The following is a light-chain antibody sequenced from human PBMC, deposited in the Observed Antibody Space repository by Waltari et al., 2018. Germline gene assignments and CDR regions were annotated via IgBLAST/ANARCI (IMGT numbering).Light chain of an antibody. CDR3: QQRTSWPPGLS. J-gene: IGKJ4*01. V-gene: IGKV3-11*01. Sequence: IVLTQSPATLSLSLGERATISCRASQSVSNNLVWYQQKPGQAPRLLIYDVSSRATGIPARISARGAGTDFTLTISSLEPEDSAVYYCQQRTSWPPGLSFGGGTNVEIK. CDR1: QSVSNN. CDR2: DVS.